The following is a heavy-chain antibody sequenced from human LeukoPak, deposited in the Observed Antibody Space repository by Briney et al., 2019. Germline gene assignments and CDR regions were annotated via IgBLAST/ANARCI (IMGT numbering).Heavy chain of an antibody. CDR1: GGSISSSSNY. D-gene: IGHD2-15*01. V-gene: IGHV4-39*01. CDR3: ARQYCSGGSCYLDY. J-gene: IGHJ4*02. Sequence: SETLSLTCTVSGGSISSSSNYWGWIRQPPGKGLEWIGSIYYSGITYYNPSLKSRVTISVDTSKNHFSLKLSSVTAADTAVYYCARQYCSGGSCYLDYWGQGTLVSVSS. CDR2: IYYSGIT.